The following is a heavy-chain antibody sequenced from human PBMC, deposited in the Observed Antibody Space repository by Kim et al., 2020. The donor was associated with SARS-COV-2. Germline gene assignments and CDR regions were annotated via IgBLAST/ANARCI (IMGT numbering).Heavy chain of an antibody. CDR2: IYYSGST. D-gene: IGHD3-22*01. J-gene: IGHJ3*02. CDR3: ARASITMIVVQALDI. V-gene: IGHV4-31*03. Sequence: SETLSLTCTVSGGSISSGGYYWSWIRQHPGKGLEWIGYIYYSGSTYYNPSLKSRVTISVDTSKNQFSLKLSSVTAADTAVYYCARASITMIVVQALDIWGQGTIVTVSS. CDR1: GGSISSGGYY.